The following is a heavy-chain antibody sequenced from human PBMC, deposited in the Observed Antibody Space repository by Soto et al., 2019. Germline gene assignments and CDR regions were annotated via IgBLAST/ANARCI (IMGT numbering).Heavy chain of an antibody. CDR2: IYWNDDK. Sequence: SGPTLVNPPQTLTLTCTFSGFSLSTSGVGVGWIRQPPGKALEWLALIYWNDDKRYSPSLKSRLTITKDTSKNQVVLTMTNMDPVDTATYYCAHSGGITIFGVVSNWFDPWGQGTLVTVSS. CDR3: AHSGGITIFGVVSNWFDP. J-gene: IGHJ5*02. CDR1: GFSLSTSGVG. V-gene: IGHV2-5*01. D-gene: IGHD3-3*01.